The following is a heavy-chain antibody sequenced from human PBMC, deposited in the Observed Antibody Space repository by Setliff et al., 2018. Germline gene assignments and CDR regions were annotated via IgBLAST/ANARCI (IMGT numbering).Heavy chain of an antibody. Sequence: ASVKVSCKASGYTFISYDISWVRQAPGQGLEWMGWISIDDDKTNYAQKLQGRVTMTTDTSTSTAYMELRSLRSDDTAVYYCARLTRYYYDSSGYYSDYWGQGTLVTVSS. CDR2: ISIDDDKT. D-gene: IGHD3-22*01. CDR1: GYTFISYD. J-gene: IGHJ4*02. CDR3: ARLTRYYYDSSGYYSDY. V-gene: IGHV1-18*01.